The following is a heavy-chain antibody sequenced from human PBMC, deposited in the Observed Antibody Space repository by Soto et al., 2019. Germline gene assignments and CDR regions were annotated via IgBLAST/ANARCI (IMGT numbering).Heavy chain of an antibody. J-gene: IGHJ6*02. CDR1: GDSITSSNYF. V-gene: IGHV4-39*01. CDR2: IYYSGST. Sequence: QLQLQESGPGLVKPSETLSLTCTVSGDSITSSNYFWGWIRQPPGKGLEWIASIYYSGSTYYNPSLKSPVTISVDTSKNQFSLKLSSVTAADTAVYYCARHENRYSGSYYYFYGVDVWGQGTTVTVSS. CDR3: ARHENRYSGSYYYFYGVDV. D-gene: IGHD1-26*01.